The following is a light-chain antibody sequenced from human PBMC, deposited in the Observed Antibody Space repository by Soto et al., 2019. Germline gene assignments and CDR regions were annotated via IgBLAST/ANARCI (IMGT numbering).Light chain of an antibody. CDR1: QSIGNK. CDR2: GAS. Sequence: EIVMTQSPATLSVSPGGRATLSCRASQSIGNKLAWYQHKPGQAPRLLFYGASTGATGLPARFSGSGSGTEFTLTINSLQAEDFAVYYCQQYYNWPRTFGQGTRLEI. V-gene: IGKV3-15*01. CDR3: QQYYNWPRT. J-gene: IGKJ5*01.